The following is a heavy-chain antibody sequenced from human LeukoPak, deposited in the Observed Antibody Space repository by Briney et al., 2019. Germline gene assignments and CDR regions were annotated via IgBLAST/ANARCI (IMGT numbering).Heavy chain of an antibody. CDR2: ISYDGSNK. V-gene: IGHV3-30*03. Sequence: GRSLRLSCAASGFTFSRYGMHWVRQAPGKGLEWVAVISYDGSNKYYADSVKGRFTISRDNSKTTLYLQMNSLRGDDTAIYYCARTSKSGDPNVGFDYWGQGTLVTVSS. D-gene: IGHD7-27*01. J-gene: IGHJ4*02. CDR1: GFTFSRYG. CDR3: ARTSKSGDPNVGFDY.